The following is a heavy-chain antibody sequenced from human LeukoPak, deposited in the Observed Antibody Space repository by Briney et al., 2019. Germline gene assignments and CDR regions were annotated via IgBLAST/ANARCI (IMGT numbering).Heavy chain of an antibody. D-gene: IGHD6-19*01. V-gene: IGHV3-7*01. CDR2: IKEDVSDK. Sequence: GGSLRLSCAASGFTFSSYWMSWVRQATGKGLEWVANIKEDVSDKYYVDAVKGRFTISRDNAKNSLYLQMNSLRAEDTAVYYCARASAVAGTRDYWGQGTLVTVSS. J-gene: IGHJ4*02. CDR1: GFTFSSYW. CDR3: ARASAVAGTRDY.